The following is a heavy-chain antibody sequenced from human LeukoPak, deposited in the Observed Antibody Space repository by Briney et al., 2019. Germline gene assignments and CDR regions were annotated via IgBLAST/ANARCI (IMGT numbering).Heavy chain of an antibody. CDR3: ARDIVATNSIYYYYYMDV. Sequence: GGSLRLSCAASGFTFSSYSMNWVRQAPGKGLEWVSSISSSSSYIYYADSVKGRFTISRDNAKNSLYLQMNSLRAEDTAVYYCARDIVATNSIYYYYYMDVWGKGTTVTVS. CDR1: GFTFSSYS. J-gene: IGHJ6*03. CDR2: ISSSSSYI. D-gene: IGHD5-12*01. V-gene: IGHV3-21*01.